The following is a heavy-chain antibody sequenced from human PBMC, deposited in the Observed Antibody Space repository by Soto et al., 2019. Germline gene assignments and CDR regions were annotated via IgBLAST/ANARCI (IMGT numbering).Heavy chain of an antibody. CDR1: GGSISSGNW. CDR2: ISHRGNT. J-gene: IGHJ4*02. V-gene: IGHV4-4*02. Sequence: VQLQESGPGLVKPSGNLSLTCAVSGGSISSGNWWSWVRQSPRKGLEWIGEISHRGNTNHKPALKSRVTISIDKSKNQSSLKLTSVTAADTAVYYCASHRGNTYGPYDYWGQGTLVTVSS. CDR3: ASHRGNTYGPYDY. D-gene: IGHD5-18*01.